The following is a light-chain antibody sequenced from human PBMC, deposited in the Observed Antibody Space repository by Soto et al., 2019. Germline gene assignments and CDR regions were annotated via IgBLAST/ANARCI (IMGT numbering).Light chain of an antibody. CDR1: QSVSSNY. V-gene: IGKV3-20*01. CDR3: QQYGSSET. CDR2: GAS. Sequence: EIVLTQSPGTLSLSPGERATLSCRTSQSVSSNYLAWYQQKPGQAPRLLIYGASNRATGIPDRFSGSGSGTDFTLTINSLETEDFAVYYCQQYGSSETFGQGTKLEIK. J-gene: IGKJ2*01.